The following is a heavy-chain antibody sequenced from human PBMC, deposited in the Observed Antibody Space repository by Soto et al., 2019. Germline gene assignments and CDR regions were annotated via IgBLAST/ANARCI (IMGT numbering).Heavy chain of an antibody. CDR3: ARLPRSGWDHYYYGMDV. D-gene: IGHD6-19*01. J-gene: IGHJ6*01. CDR1: GFTFSTYG. V-gene: IGHV3-30*03. Sequence: QVQLVESGGGVVQAGGSLGLSCTASGFTFSTYGMHWVRQAPGKGPEWVAVMSHDGSHKAFLDSVKGRFIISRDNSKNMLYLQRNSLSPDDTAVYYCARLPRSGWDHYYYGMDVWGQGTTVIVSS. CDR2: MSHDGSHK.